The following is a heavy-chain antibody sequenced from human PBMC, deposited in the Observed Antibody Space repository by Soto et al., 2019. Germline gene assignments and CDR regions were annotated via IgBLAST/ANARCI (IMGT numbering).Heavy chain of an antibody. V-gene: IGHV1-3*01. CDR1: GYTFTSYA. CDR3: AREEVHNWNDGIGSFDI. J-gene: IGHJ3*02. Sequence: ASVKVSCKASGYTFTSYAMHWVRQAPGQRLEWMGWINAGNGNTKYSQKFQGRVTITRDTSASTAYMELSSLRSEDTAVYYCAREEVHNWNDGIGSFDIWGQGTMVTVSS. D-gene: IGHD1-1*01. CDR2: INAGNGNT.